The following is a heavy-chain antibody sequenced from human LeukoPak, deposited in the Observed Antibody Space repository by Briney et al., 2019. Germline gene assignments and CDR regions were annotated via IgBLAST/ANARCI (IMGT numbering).Heavy chain of an antibody. CDR2: IYYSGST. J-gene: IGHJ3*02. CDR1: GGSISSYY. CDR3: AREADSSGWYGDAFDI. V-gene: IGHV4-59*01. Sequence: PSETLSLTCTVSGGSISSYYWSWIRQPPGKGLGWIGYIYYSGSTNYNPSLKSRVTISVDTSKNQFSLKLSSVTAADTAVYYCAREADSSGWYGDAFDIWGQGTMVTVSS. D-gene: IGHD6-19*01.